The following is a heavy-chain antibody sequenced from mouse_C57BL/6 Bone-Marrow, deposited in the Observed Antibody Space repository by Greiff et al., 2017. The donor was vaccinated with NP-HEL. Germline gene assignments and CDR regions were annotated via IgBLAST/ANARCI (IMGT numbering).Heavy chain of an antibody. D-gene: IGHD1-1*01. Sequence: VQLQQSGAELVNPGASVKLSCKASGYTFTEYTIHWVKQRSGQGLEWIGWFYPGSGSIKYNEKFKDKATLTADKSSSTVYMELSRLTSEDSAVYFCARHGSHYYYGSSYQYYFDYWGQGTTLTVSS. CDR1: GYTFTEYT. CDR3: ARHGSHYYYGSSYQYYFDY. CDR2: FYPGSGSI. V-gene: IGHV1-62-2*01. J-gene: IGHJ2*01.